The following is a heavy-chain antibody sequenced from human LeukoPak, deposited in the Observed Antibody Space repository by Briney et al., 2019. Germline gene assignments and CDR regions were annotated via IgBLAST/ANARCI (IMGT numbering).Heavy chain of an antibody. V-gene: IGHV1-8*01. CDR3: ARGRGGTVVRGYLDY. Sequence: ASVKVSCKASGYTFTNYDIMWVRQATGQGPERMGWMNSNTGNTGSAQKFQGRVTMTRDTSINTAYMELHSLTSEDTAVYYCARGRGGTVVRGYLDYWGQGTLVTVSS. CDR1: GYTFTNYD. D-gene: IGHD3-10*01. CDR2: MNSNTGNT. J-gene: IGHJ4*02.